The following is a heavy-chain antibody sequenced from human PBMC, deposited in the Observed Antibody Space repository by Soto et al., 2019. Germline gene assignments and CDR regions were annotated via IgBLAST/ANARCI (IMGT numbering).Heavy chain of an antibody. J-gene: IGHJ4*02. Sequence: QVQLQESGPGLVKPSQTLSLTCTVSGGSISSGDYYWSWIRQPPGKGLEWIGYIYYSGSTYYNPSLKSRVTISVDTSKNQFSLKLSSVTAADTAVYYCARGLTVGFGDPPPHFDYWGQGTLVTVSS. CDR2: IYYSGST. D-gene: IGHD3-10*01. V-gene: IGHV4-30-4*01. CDR3: ARGLTVGFGDPPPHFDY. CDR1: GGSISSGDYY.